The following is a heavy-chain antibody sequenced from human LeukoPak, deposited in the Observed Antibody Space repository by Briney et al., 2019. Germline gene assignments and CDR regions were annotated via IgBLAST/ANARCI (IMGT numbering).Heavy chain of an antibody. V-gene: IGHV1-18*01. J-gene: IGHJ4*02. CDR3: ARDLGYSSGWYPIPPDFDY. CDR1: GYTFTSYG. CDR2: ISAYNGNT. Sequence: ASVKVSCKASGYTFTSYGISWVRQAPGQGLEWMGWISAYNGNTNYAQKLQGRVTMTTDTPTSTAYMELRSLRSDDTAVYYCARDLGYSSGWYPIPPDFDYWGQGTLVTVSS. D-gene: IGHD6-19*01.